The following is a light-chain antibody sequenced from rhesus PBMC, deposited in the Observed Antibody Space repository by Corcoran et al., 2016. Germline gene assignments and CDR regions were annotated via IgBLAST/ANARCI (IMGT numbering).Light chain of an antibody. CDR3: LQDYTTPWT. CDR1: QGINKA. J-gene: IGKJ1*01. Sequence: DIQMTQSPSSLSASVGDRVTVTCRASQGINKALSCYQQKPGKAPTLLIYAASSFPTGVSSRFSGSGSGTDYTLTISSLRPEDVATYYCLQDYTTPWTFGHGTKVEIK. V-gene: IGKV1-94*01. CDR2: AAS.